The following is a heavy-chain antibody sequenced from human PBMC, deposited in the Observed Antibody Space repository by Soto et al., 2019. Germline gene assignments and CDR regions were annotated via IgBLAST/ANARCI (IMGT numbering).Heavy chain of an antibody. D-gene: IGHD2-15*01. V-gene: IGHV1-69*13. CDR3: ARGGGSIVVVVAATRGAFDI. J-gene: IGHJ3*02. CDR2: IIPIFGTA. Sequence: SVKVSCKASGGTFSSYAISWVRQAPGQGLEWMGGIIPIFGTANYAQKFQGRVTITAGESTSTAYMELSSLRSEDTAVYYCARGGGSIVVVVAATRGAFDIWGQGTMVTVSS. CDR1: GGTFSSYA.